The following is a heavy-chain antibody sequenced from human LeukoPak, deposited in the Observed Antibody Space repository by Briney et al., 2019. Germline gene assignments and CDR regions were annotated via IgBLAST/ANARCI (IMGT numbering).Heavy chain of an antibody. V-gene: IGHV1-8*01. Sequence: ASVKVSCKASGYTFTSYDINWVRQATGQGLEWMGWMNPNSGNTGYAQKFQGRVTMTRNTSISTAYMELSSLRSEDTAVYYCARGFRIVVVPADKGVYYYMDVWGKGTTVTVSS. CDR2: MNPNSGNT. J-gene: IGHJ6*03. CDR3: ARGFRIVVVPADKGVYYYMDV. CDR1: GYTFTSYD. D-gene: IGHD2-2*01.